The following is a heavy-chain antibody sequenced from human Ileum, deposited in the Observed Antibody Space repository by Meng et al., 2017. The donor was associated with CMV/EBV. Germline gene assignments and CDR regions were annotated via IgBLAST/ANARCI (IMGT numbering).Heavy chain of an antibody. Sequence: ASGGSFSGSYLSWIRQPPGKRLEWIGDINHSGSTNYTPSLNRRVTISVDTSKNQFSPKLSSVTAADTAVYYCARRVPDFWSGYHYDYWGQGTLVTVSS. CDR2: INHSGST. J-gene: IGHJ4*02. CDR1: GGSFSGSY. D-gene: IGHD3-3*01. CDR3: ARRVPDFWSGYHYDY. V-gene: IGHV4-34*01.